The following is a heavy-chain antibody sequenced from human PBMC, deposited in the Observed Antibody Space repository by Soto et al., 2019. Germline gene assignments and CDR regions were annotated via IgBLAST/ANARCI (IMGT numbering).Heavy chain of an antibody. CDR1: GDSVSSNTVA. Sequence: SQTLSLTCAISGDSVSSNTVAWNCVRQSPARGLEWLGTTYYRSKLYNDYAVSVKSRITINPDTSKNQFSLQLNYVTPEDTAVYFCASCSLGFYRALFSAHRCYYFYYWGQGSLVTVTS. D-gene: IGHD3-3*01. J-gene: IGHJ4*02. CDR3: ASCSLGFYRALFSAHRCYYFYY. V-gene: IGHV6-1*01. CDR2: TYYRSKLYN.